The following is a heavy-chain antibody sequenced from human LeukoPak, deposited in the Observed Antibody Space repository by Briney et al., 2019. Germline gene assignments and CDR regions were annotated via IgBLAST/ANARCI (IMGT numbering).Heavy chain of an antibody. CDR1: GFTFSSYA. D-gene: IGHD5-18*01. CDR2: ITASGGNT. CDR3: AKGNGYSYGRYYFDY. Sequence: AGGSLRLSCAASGFTFSSYAMGWVRQAPGKGLEWVSAITASGGNTDYADSVKGRFTISRDNSKNTLYLQVNSLRAEDTAVYYCAKGNGYSYGRYYFDYWGQGTLVTVSS. V-gene: IGHV3-23*01. J-gene: IGHJ4*02.